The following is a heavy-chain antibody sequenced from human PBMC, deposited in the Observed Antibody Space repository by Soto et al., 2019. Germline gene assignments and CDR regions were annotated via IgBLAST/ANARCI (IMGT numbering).Heavy chain of an antibody. CDR3: ARGFRAKPFDY. J-gene: IGHJ4*02. CDR2: INHSGST. V-gene: IGHV4-34*01. Sequence: SETLSLTCAVYGGSFSGYYWSWIRQPPGKGLEWIGEINHSGSTNYSPSLKSRVTISVDTSKNQFSLKLSSVTAADTAVYYCARGFRAKPFDYWGQGTLVTVSS. CDR1: GGSFSGYY.